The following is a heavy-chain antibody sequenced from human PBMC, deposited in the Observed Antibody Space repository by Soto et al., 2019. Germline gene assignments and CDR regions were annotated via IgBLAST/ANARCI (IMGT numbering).Heavy chain of an antibody. J-gene: IGHJ4*02. D-gene: IGHD3-3*02. CDR3: GRGRRGDRVIFY. CDR1: GYTFSGYY. CDR2: IGTKSGGT. Sequence: QVQLVQSGAEVKESGASVKVSCKASGYTFSGYYIHWVRPAPGQAPEWVGEIGTKSGGTRYAQKFKGRVTMPKDTSITTVYMELRNLSPDDTAVYFCGRGRRGDRVIFYWGQGTLVTVHS. V-gene: IGHV1-2*02.